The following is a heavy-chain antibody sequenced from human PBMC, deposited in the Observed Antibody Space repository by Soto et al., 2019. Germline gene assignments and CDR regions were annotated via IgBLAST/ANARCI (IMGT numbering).Heavy chain of an antibody. CDR2: IYYSGST. V-gene: IGHV4-61*01. CDR1: GGSGSSGSYY. Sequence: SETLSLTCTVSGGSGSSGSYYWSWIRQPPGKGLEWIGYIYYSGSTNYNPSLKSRVTISVDTSKNQFSLKLSSVTAADTAVYYCAREGRDGYNPLDFWGQGTLVTVSS. J-gene: IGHJ4*02. D-gene: IGHD5-12*01. CDR3: AREGRDGYNPLDF.